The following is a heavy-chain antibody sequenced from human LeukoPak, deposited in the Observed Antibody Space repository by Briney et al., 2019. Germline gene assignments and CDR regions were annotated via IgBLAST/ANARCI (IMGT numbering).Heavy chain of an antibody. D-gene: IGHD3-3*01. CDR1: GYTFTSYG. CDR2: ISAYNGNT. Sequence: ASVKVSCKASGYTFTSYGISWVRQAPGQGLEWMGWISAYNGNTNYAQKLQGRVTMTTDTTTSTAYMELRSLRSDDTAVYYCATESAVTISGVVFHYFDPWGQGTLVTVSP. CDR3: ATESAVTISGVVFHYFDP. V-gene: IGHV1-18*01. J-gene: IGHJ5*02.